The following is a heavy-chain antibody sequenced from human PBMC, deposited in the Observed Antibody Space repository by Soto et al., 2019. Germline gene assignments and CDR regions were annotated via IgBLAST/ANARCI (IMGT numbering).Heavy chain of an antibody. CDR2: ITDTGGDA. D-gene: IGHD3-10*01. Sequence: PGLSXRLSGFASVLTFFIRSSSLCRHAPGEGLQCVSTITDTGGDAKYADSVRGRFVISRDNSKKTMYLQMTSLTAEDSAMYFCARGSTDSYTGSRIFEFWGRGTLV. CDR3: ARGSTDSYTGSRIFEF. CDR1: VLTFFIRS. V-gene: IGHV3-23*01. J-gene: IGHJ4*02.